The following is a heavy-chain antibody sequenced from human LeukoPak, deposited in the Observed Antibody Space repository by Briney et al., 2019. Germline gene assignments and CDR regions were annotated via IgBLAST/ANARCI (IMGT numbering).Heavy chain of an antibody. Sequence: PSETLSLTCTVSGGSISSGDYYWSWIRHPPGKGLEWIGYIYYSGSTYYNPSLKSRVTISVDTSRHQFSLKLSSVTAAGTAVYYCARVPSYCTGGSCYTQYYFDYWGQGTLVTVSS. V-gene: IGHV4-30-4*08. CDR1: GGSISSGDYY. CDR2: IYYSGST. CDR3: ARVPSYCTGGSCYTQYYFDY. J-gene: IGHJ4*02. D-gene: IGHD2-15*01.